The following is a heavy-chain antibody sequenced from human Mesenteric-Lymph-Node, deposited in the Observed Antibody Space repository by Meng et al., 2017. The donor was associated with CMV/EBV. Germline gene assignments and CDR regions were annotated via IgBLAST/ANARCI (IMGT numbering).Heavy chain of an antibody. V-gene: IGHV3-30*02. CDR3: ARDGLHTTDY. J-gene: IGHJ4*02. CDR1: GVDFSAHG. CDR2: IHYDATFI. Sequence: GESLKISCVVSGVDFSAHGMHWVRQAPGKGLEWLSYIHYDATFIDYEDSVKGRFTISRDNSKNTLFLQMNSLRGDDTAIYYCARDGLHTTDYWGQGVLVTVSS. D-gene: IGHD1-26*01.